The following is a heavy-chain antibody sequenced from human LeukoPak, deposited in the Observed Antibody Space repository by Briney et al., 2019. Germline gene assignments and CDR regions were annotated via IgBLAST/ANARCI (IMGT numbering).Heavy chain of an antibody. Sequence: GGSLRLSCAASGFTFSSYAMSWVRQAPGKGLEWVSAISGSGGSTYYADSVEGRLTISRDNSKNTLYLQMNSLRAEDTAVYYCAKKKSYSGYAPPFDYWGQGTLVTVSS. CDR2: ISGSGGST. CDR1: GFTFSSYA. D-gene: IGHD5-12*01. V-gene: IGHV3-23*01. CDR3: AKKKSYSGYAPPFDY. J-gene: IGHJ4*02.